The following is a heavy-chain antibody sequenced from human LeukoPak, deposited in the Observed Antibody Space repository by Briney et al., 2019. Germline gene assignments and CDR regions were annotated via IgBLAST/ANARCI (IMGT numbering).Heavy chain of an antibody. CDR3: AREGATREYTGDTWRYFFDF. D-gene: IGHD4-17*01. CDR1: GYTFSIYS. CDR2: IDPHGGTT. Sequence: ASVKVSCKASGYTFSIYSVHWVRQAPRQGLEWVGTIDPHGGTTSFAQKFQGRVTLTRDMSTNTVSMELRSLRYEDTAVYFCAREGATREYTGDTWRYFFDFWGQGTLVTVSS. J-gene: IGHJ4*02. V-gene: IGHV1-46*01.